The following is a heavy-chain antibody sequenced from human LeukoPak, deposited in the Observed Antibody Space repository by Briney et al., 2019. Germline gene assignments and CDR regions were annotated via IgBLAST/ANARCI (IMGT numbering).Heavy chain of an antibody. CDR2: ISAYNGNT. CDR1: GYTFTSYG. V-gene: IGHV1-18*01. Sequence: ASVKVSCKASGYTFTSYGISWVRQAPGQGLEWMGWISAYNGNTNYAQKLQGRVTMTTDTSTSTAYMELRSLRSDDTAVYYCAREPYDSSGYYHEGYFDYWGQGTLSPPPQ. CDR3: AREPYDSSGYYHEGYFDY. D-gene: IGHD3-22*01. J-gene: IGHJ4*02.